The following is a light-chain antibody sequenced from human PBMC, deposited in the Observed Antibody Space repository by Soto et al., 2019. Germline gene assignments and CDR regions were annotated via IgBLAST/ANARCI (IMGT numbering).Light chain of an antibody. Sequence: EVVMTQSPASLSASPGERVTLSCRASQNIRSSLAWYQQRPGQAPRLLIYDASTRATGSPPRFSGGGSGTAFTVTISSLQSEDFAIYYCQQYDIWPPYAYGQGTKVEF. CDR2: DAS. V-gene: IGKV3-15*01. CDR3: QQYDIWPPYA. CDR1: QNIRSS. J-gene: IGKJ2*01.